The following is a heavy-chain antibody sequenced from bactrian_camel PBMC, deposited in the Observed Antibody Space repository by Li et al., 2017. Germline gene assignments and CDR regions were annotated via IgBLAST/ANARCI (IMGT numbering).Heavy chain of an antibody. V-gene: IGHV3S1*01. CDR2: AHVGGGRA. J-gene: IGHJ4*01. D-gene: IGHD5*01. CDR1: GYTYAHNC. Sequence: HVQLVESGGGSVQSGGSLRLSCIASGYTYAHNCMAWFRQAPGKEREGVAAAHVGGGRAYYADSVKGRFTISSDNAKNTLYLQMNNLKPEDTAMYCCAEGWTHNFWGQGTQVTVS. CDR3: AEGWTHNF.